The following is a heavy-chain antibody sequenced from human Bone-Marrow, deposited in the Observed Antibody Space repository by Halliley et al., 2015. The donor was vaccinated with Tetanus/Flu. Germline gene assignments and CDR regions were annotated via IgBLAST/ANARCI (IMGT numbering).Heavy chain of an antibody. CDR3: ARPSNDYNWFDP. Sequence: EWIGKILFSGRTSYNPSLKSRVPLSVDPAKNQVPLRLTPVTAADPALYFCARPSNDYNWFDPWGHGILVTVSS. V-gene: IGHV4-61*07. D-gene: IGHD3-16*01. J-gene: IGHJ5*02. CDR2: ILFSGRT.